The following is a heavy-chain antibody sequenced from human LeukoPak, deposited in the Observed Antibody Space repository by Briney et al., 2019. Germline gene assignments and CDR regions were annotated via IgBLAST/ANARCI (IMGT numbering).Heavy chain of an antibody. CDR1: GGTFSSYA. J-gene: IGHJ4*02. D-gene: IGHD3-3*01. Sequence: GSSVKVSCKASGGTFSSYAISWVRQAPGQGLEWMGGIIPIFGTANYAQKFQGRVTITADESTSTAYMELSSLRSEDTAVYYCARTPRDTIFGVVTYTALGYWGQGTLVTVSS. CDR2: IIPIFGTA. V-gene: IGHV1-69*01. CDR3: ARTPRDTIFGVVTYTALGY.